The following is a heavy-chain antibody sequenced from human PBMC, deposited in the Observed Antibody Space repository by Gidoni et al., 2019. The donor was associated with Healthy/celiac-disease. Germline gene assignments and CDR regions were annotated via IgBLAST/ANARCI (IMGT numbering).Heavy chain of an antibody. D-gene: IGHD6-19*01. CDR3: AGVYSSGWYPTY. Sequence: EVQLVVSGGGLVQPGGSLRVACAVSGPTFSNYWMSWVRHSPGKGLEWVANIKQDGSERYYVDSVKGRFTISRDNAKNSLYLEMNSLSAEDTAVYYCAGVYSSGWYPTYWGQGTLVTVSS. J-gene: IGHJ4*02. CDR2: IKQDGSER. CDR1: GPTFSNYW. V-gene: IGHV3-7*04.